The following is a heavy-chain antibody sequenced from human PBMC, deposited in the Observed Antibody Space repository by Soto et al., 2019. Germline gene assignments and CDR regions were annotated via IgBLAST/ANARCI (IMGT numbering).Heavy chain of an antibody. V-gene: IGHV3-66*01. J-gene: IGHJ6*02. Sequence: EVQLVESGGGLVKPGGSLRLSCAASGFTVSDNNINWVRQAPGKGLEWVSVIYSRGSTYYADSVKGRFTISRDNSRNTLHLQMNSLRADDTAVYYCARVSGPTYAMDVWGQGTTVTVSS. CDR2: IYSRGST. CDR3: ARVSGPTYAMDV. CDR1: GFTVSDNN.